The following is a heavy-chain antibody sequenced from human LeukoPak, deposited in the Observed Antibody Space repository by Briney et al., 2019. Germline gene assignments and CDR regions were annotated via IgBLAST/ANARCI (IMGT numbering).Heavy chain of an antibody. Sequence: PGGSLRLSCAASGFTFSSYGMHWVRQAPGKGLEWVALISYDGSDKYYADSVKGRFTISRDNSKNTLYLQMNSLRAEDTAVYYCARGNDFGLDPWGQGTLVTVSS. CDR2: ISYDGSDK. V-gene: IGHV3-30*19. D-gene: IGHD3-3*01. CDR3: ARGNDFGLDP. J-gene: IGHJ5*02. CDR1: GFTFSSYG.